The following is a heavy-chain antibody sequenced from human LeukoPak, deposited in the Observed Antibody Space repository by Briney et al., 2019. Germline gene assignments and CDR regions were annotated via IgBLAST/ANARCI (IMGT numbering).Heavy chain of an antibody. V-gene: IGHV4-38-2*02. CDR2: INHSGST. Sequence: PSETLSLTCTVSGYSISSGYYWSWIRQPPGKGREWIGEINHSGSTNYNPSLKSRATISVDTSKNQFSLKLSSVTAADTAVYYCARAILRFLEWSKPRYYYMDVWGKGTTVTVSS. D-gene: IGHD3-3*01. CDR3: ARAILRFLEWSKPRYYYMDV. J-gene: IGHJ6*03. CDR1: GYSISSGYY.